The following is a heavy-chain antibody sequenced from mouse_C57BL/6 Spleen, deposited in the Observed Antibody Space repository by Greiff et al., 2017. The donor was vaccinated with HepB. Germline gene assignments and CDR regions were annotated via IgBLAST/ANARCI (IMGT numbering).Heavy chain of an antibody. J-gene: IGHJ4*01. CDR2: IYPGDGDT. CDR3: ARFDLLYAMDY. D-gene: IGHD2-1*01. CDR1: GYAFSSSW. V-gene: IGHV1-82*01. Sequence: QVTLKESGPELVKPGASVKISCKASGYAFSSSWMNWVKQRPGKGLEWIGRIYPGDGDTNYNGKFKGKATLTADKSSSTAYMQLSSLTSEDSAVYFCARFDLLYAMDYWGQGTSVTVSS.